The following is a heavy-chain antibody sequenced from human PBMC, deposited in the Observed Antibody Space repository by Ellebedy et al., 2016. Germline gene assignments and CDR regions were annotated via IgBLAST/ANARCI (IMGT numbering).Heavy chain of an antibody. CDR1: GFTFSSYA. D-gene: IGHD5-24*01. CDR3: AKAGGRDGYNLNFDY. J-gene: IGHJ4*02. CDR2: ISGSDNNT. V-gene: IGHV3-23*01. Sequence: GESLKISCAASGFTFSSYAMSWVRQAPGKGLEWVSSISGSDNNTYYADSVKGRFTISRDNSKNTLFLQMHSLRAEDTALYYCAKAGGRDGYNLNFDYWGLGTLVTVSS.